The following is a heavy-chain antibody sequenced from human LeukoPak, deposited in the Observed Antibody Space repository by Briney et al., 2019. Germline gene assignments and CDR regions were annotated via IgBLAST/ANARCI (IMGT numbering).Heavy chain of an antibody. CDR1: GGSFSSYA. CDR3: ARNSGDNDAFVI. CDR2: IIPIFGTA. Sequence: GASVKVSCKASGGSFSSYAISWVRQAPGQGLEWMGGIIPIFGTANYAQKFQGRVTITADESTSTAYMELSSLRSEDTAVYYCARNSGDNDAFVIWGQGKMVTVSS. J-gene: IGHJ3*02. V-gene: IGHV1-69*13. D-gene: IGHD1-26*01.